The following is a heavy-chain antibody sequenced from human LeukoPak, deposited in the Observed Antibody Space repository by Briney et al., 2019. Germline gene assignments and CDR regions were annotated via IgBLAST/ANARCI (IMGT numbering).Heavy chain of an antibody. CDR1: GFTFSSYW. V-gene: IGHV3-7*01. J-gene: IGHJ4*02. CDR2: IKQDGSEK. CDR3: AGNYGAGSYFASYFDY. D-gene: IGHD3-10*01. Sequence: PGGSLRLSCAASGFTFSSYWMNWVRQAPGKGLEWVANIKQDGSEKYYMDSVKGRFTISRDNAKNSLYLQMNSLRAEDTAVYYCAGNYGAGSYFASYFDYWGQGTLVTVSS.